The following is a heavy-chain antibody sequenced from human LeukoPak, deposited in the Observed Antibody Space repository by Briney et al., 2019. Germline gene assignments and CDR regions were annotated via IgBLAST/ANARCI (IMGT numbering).Heavy chain of an antibody. J-gene: IGHJ6*02. Sequence: SETLSLTCAVYGGSFSGYYWSWIRQPPGKGLEWIGEINHSGSTNYNPSLKSRVAISVDTSKNQFSLKLSSVTAADTAVYYCASVYDYYGMDVWGQGTTVTVSS. CDR3: ASVYDYYGMDV. D-gene: IGHD1-14*01. CDR1: GGSFSGYY. V-gene: IGHV4-34*01. CDR2: INHSGST.